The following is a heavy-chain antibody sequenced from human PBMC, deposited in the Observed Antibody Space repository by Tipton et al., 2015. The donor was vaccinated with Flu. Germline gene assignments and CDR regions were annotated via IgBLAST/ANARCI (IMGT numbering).Heavy chain of an antibody. CDR1: GGSVSSGSYY. CDR2: IYYSGST. J-gene: IGHJ4*02. V-gene: IGHV4-61*01. D-gene: IGHD1-26*01. CDR3: ARGTYSGSLDY. Sequence: TLSLTCTVSGGSVSSGSYYWSWIRQPPGKGLEWIGYIYYSGSTNYNPSLKSRVTISVDTSKNQFSLKLSSVTAADTAVYYCARGTYSGSLDYWGQGTLVTVSS.